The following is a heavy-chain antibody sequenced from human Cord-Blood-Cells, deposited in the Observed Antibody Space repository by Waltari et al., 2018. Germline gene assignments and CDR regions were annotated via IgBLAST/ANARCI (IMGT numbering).Heavy chain of an antibody. CDR1: GYPLTELS. CDR3: ATDPTMVQGPMVGD. J-gene: IGHJ1*01. Sequence: QVQLVQSGAEVKNTGASVKVTCKVPGYPLTELSMHCVRQAPGKGLEWMGGFDPEDGETIYAQKFQGRVTMTEDTSTDTAYMELSSLRSEDTAVYYCATDPTMVQGPMVGDWGQGTLVTVSS. V-gene: IGHV1-24*01. D-gene: IGHD3-10*01. CDR2: FDPEDGET.